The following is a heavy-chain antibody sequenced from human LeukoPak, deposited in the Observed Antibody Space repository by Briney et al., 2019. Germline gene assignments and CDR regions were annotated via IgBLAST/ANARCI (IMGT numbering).Heavy chain of an antibody. CDR3: ARDDDWNYEDY. Sequence: GGSLRLSCAASGFTFSNYWMSWVRQAPGKGLQWVANIKQDGSEKYHVDSVKGRFTISRDNAKKSLYLQMNSLRAEDTAVYYCARDDDWNYEDYWGQGTLVTVSS. V-gene: IGHV3-7*01. CDR1: GFTFSNYW. CDR2: IKQDGSEK. D-gene: IGHD1-7*01. J-gene: IGHJ4*02.